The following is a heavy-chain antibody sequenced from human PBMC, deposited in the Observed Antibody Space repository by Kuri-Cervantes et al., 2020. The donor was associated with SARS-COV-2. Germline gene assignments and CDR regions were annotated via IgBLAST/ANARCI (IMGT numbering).Heavy chain of an antibody. CDR3: ASSGSPYYYYGMDV. D-gene: IGHD1-26*01. CDR2: IYSSGST. J-gene: IGHJ6*02. Sequence: ETLSLTCAASGFTVSSNYMSWVRQAPGKGLEWVSVIYSSGSTYYADSVKGRFTISRDNSKNTLYLQMNSLRAEDTAVYYCASSGSPYYYYGMDVWGQGTTVTVSS. V-gene: IGHV3-66*01. CDR1: GFTVSSNY.